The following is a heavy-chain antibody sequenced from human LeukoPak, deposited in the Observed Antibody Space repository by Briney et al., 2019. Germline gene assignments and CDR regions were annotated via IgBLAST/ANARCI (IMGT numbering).Heavy chain of an antibody. J-gene: IGHJ5*02. CDR1: GGSISSGNYY. CDR3: ARVGQLDDWFDP. CDR2: IHHSGST. Sequence: SETLSLTCTVSGGSISSGNYYWSWIRQHPGKGLEWIGYIHHSGSTYYNPSLKSRVTISVDTSKNQFSLKLSSVTAADTAVYYCARVGQLDDWFDPWGQGTLVTVSS. V-gene: IGHV4-61*01. D-gene: IGHD6-6*01.